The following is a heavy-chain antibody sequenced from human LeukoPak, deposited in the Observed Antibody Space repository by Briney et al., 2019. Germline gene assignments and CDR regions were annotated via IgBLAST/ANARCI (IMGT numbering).Heavy chain of an antibody. D-gene: IGHD2-15*01. V-gene: IGHV3-23*01. CDR1: GFTFSNHA. CDR2: ISGGGRTT. CDR3: AKNVVVKRYIDF. Sequence: GGSLRLSCAASGFTFSNHAMSWVRQAPGKGLQWVAVISGGGRTTEYEDFVKGRFTISRDNSKNTLSLQMNSLTVEDTAIYFCAKNVVVKRYIDFWGQGTLGTVSS. J-gene: IGHJ4*02.